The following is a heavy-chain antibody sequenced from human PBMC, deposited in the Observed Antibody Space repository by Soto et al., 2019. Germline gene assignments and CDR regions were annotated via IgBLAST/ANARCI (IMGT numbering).Heavy chain of an antibody. Sequence: EASVKVSCKTSGYTFTSYGISWVRQAPGQGLEWMGWISTYKGNTNYAQKFQGRVTMTTDTSTSTAYMELRSLRSDDTAVYYCATRSPAFDYWGQGTLVTVSS. CDR2: ISTYKGNT. V-gene: IGHV1-18*01. CDR3: ATRSPAFDY. J-gene: IGHJ4*02. CDR1: GYTFTSYG.